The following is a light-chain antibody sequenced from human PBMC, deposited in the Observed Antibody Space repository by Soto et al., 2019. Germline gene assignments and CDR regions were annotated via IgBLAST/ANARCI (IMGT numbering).Light chain of an antibody. CDR2: DAT. CDR1: QSVRNN. V-gene: IGKV3-15*01. Sequence: EVVMTQSPATLSVSSGERATLSCKASQSVRNNLVWYLQKPGQAPRPIIYDATTRATGIPVRFSGSGSGTEFTLTISSLRSEDVGVYYCQQYDNWPPKTFGGGTKVDI. CDR3: QQYDNWPPKT. J-gene: IGKJ4*01.